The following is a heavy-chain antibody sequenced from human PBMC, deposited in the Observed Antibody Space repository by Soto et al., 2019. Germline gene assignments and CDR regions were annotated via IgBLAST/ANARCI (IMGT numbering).Heavy chain of an antibody. J-gene: IGHJ6*02. CDR2: INPNSGGT. CDR3: ASCYSRSYGMDV. V-gene: IGHV1-2*02. CDR1: GYTLIGYY. D-gene: IGHD6-13*01. Sequence: ASVKVSCKASGYTLIGYYMHWVRQAPGQGLEWMGWINPNSGGTNYAQKFQGRVTMTRDTSFSTAYMELSRLRSDDTAVYYCASCYSRSYGMDVWGQGTTVTVSS.